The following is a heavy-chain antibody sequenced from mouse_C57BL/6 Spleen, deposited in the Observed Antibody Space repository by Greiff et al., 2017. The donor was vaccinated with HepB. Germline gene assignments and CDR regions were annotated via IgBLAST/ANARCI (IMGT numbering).Heavy chain of an antibody. V-gene: IGHV1-26*01. Sequence: EVQLQQSGPELVKPGASVKISCKASGYTFTDYYMNWVKQSHGKSLEWIGDINPNNGGTSYNQKFKGKATLTVDKSSSTAYMELRSLTSEDSAVYYCARWGYYGSSLLDYWGQGTTLTVSS. CDR2: INPNNGGT. CDR1: GYTFTDYY. CDR3: ARWGYYGSSLLDY. D-gene: IGHD1-1*01. J-gene: IGHJ2*01.